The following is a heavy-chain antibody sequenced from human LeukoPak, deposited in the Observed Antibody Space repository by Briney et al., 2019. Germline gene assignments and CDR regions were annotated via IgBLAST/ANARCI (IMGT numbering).Heavy chain of an antibody. V-gene: IGHV4-59*01. CDR1: GGSISNYY. J-gene: IGHJ4*02. CDR2: IYYSGST. D-gene: IGHD6-13*01. CDR3: ARLMGGYSSSWYSVDY. Sequence: SETLSLTCTVSGGSISNYYWSWIRQPPGKGLEWIGYIYYSGSTNYNPSLKSRVTIPEDTSNNQLSLKLSSVTAADTAVYYCARLMGGYSSSWYSVDYWGQGTLVTVSS.